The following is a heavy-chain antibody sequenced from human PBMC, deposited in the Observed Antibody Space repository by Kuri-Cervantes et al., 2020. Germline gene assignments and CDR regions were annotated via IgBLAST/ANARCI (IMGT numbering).Heavy chain of an antibody. CDR1: GFSFSSYW. CDR2: ISSDGSST. J-gene: IGHJ2*01. Sequence: GESLKISCAGSGFSFSSYWMHWVRQSPGKGLVWVSRISSDGSSTSYADSVKGRFTISRDNAKNSLYLQMNSLRAEDTAVYYCARDGGYSYGPGWYFDLWGRGTLVTVSS. V-gene: IGHV3-74*01. CDR3: ARDGGYSYGPGWYFDL. D-gene: IGHD5-18*01.